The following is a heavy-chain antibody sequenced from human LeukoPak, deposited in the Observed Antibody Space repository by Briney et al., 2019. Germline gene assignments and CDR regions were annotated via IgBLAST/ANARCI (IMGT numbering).Heavy chain of an antibody. CDR1: GFTFSSYS. CDR3: ARDVGGYYDFWSGYYRTYYYYYMDV. D-gene: IGHD3-3*01. Sequence: GGSLRLSCAASGFTFSSYSMNWVRQAPGKGLEWVSSISSSSSYIYYADSVKGRFTISRDNAKNSLYLQMNSLRAEDTAVYYCARDVGGYYDFWSGYYRTYYYYYMDVWGKGTTVTVSS. CDR2: ISSSSSYI. J-gene: IGHJ6*03. V-gene: IGHV3-21*01.